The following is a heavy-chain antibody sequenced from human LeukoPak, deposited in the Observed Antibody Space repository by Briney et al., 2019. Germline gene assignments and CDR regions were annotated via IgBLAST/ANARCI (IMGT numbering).Heavy chain of an antibody. CDR2: IQNDGIST. CDR3: AKGAEYFYDSSGLIDY. V-gene: IGHV3-74*01. Sequence: GGSLKLSCEASEFTLNYHWIPWVRQVPGKGLLWVSRIQNDGISTTYADSVKGRFTISRDNAKNTLYLQMMSLRDEDTAIYYCAKGAEYFYDSSGLIDYWGQGTLVTVSS. D-gene: IGHD3-22*01. J-gene: IGHJ4*02. CDR1: EFTLNYHW.